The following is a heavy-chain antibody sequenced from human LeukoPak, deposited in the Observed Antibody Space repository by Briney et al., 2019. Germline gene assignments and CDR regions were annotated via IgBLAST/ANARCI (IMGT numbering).Heavy chain of an antibody. V-gene: IGHV3-7*01. CDR2: IKQDGSEK. CDR3: ARIGGSVDIGWFFDF. CDR1: GFTFFNYW. J-gene: IGHJ4*02. D-gene: IGHD6-19*01. Sequence: GGSLRLSCAASGFTFFNYWMSWVRQAPGKGLEWVANIKQDGSEKLYLDSLKGRFTISRDNAKNSLYLQMNSLGAEDTAVHYCARIGGSVDIGWFFDFWGQGTLVTVSS.